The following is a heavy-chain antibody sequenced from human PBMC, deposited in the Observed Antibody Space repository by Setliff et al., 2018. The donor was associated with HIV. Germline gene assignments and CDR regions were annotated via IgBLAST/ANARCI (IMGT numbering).Heavy chain of an antibody. CDR2: SNHSGST. CDR3: ARPEQANDWGYYFDS. V-gene: IGHV4-34*01. CDR1: GGSFSAYH. J-gene: IGHJ4*02. D-gene: IGHD7-27*01. Sequence: SETLSLTCGVNGGSFSAYHWTWIRQSPGKGLEWIGESNHSGSTYYNPSLKSRVTISVDTSKNQFSLKLSSVTAADTAVYYCARPEQANDWGYYFDSWGQGTLVTVS.